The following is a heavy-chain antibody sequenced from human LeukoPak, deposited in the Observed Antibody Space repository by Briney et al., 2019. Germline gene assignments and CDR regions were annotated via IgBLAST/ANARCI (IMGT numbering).Heavy chain of an antibody. D-gene: IGHD3-3*01. V-gene: IGHV3-20*04. J-gene: IGHJ4*02. CDR2: INWNGGST. CDR3: ARSSSYRIRFLECPDY. Sequence: PGGSLRLSCAASGFTFDDYGMSWVRQAPGKGLEWVSGINWNGGSTGYADSVKGRFTISRDNAKNSLYLQMNSLRAEDTALYYCARSSSYRIRFLECPDYWGQGTLVTVSS. CDR1: GFTFDDYG.